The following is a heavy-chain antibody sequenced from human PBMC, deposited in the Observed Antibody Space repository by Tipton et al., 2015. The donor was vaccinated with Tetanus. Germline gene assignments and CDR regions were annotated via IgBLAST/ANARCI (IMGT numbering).Heavy chain of an antibody. CDR1: RGPISSYY. D-gene: IGHD2-8*01. CDR2: ISNGNT. Sequence: TLSLTCTVSRGPISSYYWSWIRQPAGKGLEWVGHISNGNTDYSTSLKSRVTLSVDLSKNQFSLQLRAVTAADTAVYFCARRSYCTSTRCFDAFDLWGPGTRVTVSS. CDR3: ARRSYCTSTRCFDAFDL. J-gene: IGHJ3*01. V-gene: IGHV4-4*07.